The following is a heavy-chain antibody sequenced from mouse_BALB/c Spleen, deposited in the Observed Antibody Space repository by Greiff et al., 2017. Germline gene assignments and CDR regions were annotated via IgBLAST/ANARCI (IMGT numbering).Heavy chain of an antibody. D-gene: IGHD2-14*01. Sequence: EVKLMESGGGLVKPGGSLKLSCAASGFTFSDYYMYWVRQTPEKRLEWVATISDGGSYTYYPDSVKGRFTISRDNAKNNLYLQMSSLKSEDTAMYYCARGYRYDGWYFDVWGAGTTVTVSS. V-gene: IGHV5-4*02. CDR3: ARGYRYDGWYFDV. J-gene: IGHJ1*01. CDR2: ISDGGSYT. CDR1: GFTFSDYY.